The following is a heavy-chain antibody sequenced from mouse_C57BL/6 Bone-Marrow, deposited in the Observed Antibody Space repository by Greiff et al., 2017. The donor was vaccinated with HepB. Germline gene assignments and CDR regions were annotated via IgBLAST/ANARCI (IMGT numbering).Heavy chain of an antibody. J-gene: IGHJ3*01. CDR1: GYTFTSYW. V-gene: IGHV1-7*01. D-gene: IGHD1-1*01. Sequence: QVTLKESGAELAKPGASVKLSCKASGYTFTSYWMHWVKQRPGQGLEWIGYINPSSGYTKYNQKFKDKATLTADKSSSTAYMQLSSLTYEDSAVYYCARQNYYGSSFFPWFAYWGQGTLVTVSA. CDR3: ARQNYYGSSFFPWFAY. CDR2: INPSSGYT.